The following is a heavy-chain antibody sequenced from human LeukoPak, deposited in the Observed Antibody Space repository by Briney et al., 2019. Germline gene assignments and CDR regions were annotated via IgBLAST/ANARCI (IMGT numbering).Heavy chain of an antibody. CDR1: GFTFSSYS. Sequence: GGSLRLSCAASGFTFSSYSMNWVRQAPGKGLEWVSAISGSGGSTYYADSVKGRFTISRDNSKNTLYLQMNSLRAEDTAVYYCAKPITIFGVVINWGQGTLVTVSS. V-gene: IGHV3-23*01. D-gene: IGHD3-3*01. CDR2: ISGSGGST. CDR3: AKPITIFGVVIN. J-gene: IGHJ4*02.